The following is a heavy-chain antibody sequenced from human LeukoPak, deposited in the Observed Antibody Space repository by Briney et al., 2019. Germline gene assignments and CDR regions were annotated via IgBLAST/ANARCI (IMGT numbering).Heavy chain of an antibody. D-gene: IGHD3-22*01. J-gene: IGHJ4*02. CDR3: ARGGVYYYDSSGYVDY. V-gene: IGHV3-53*01. Sequence: PGGSLRLSCAASGFTVSSNYMSWVRQAPGKGLEWVSVIYSGGSTYYADSVKGRFTISRDNSKNTLYLQMNSLRAKDTAVYYCARGGVYYYDSSGYVDYWGQGTLVTVSS. CDR2: IYSGGST. CDR1: GFTVSSNY.